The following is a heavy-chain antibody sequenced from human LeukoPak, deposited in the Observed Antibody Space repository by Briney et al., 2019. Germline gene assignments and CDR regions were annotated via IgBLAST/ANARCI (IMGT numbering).Heavy chain of an antibody. CDR2: VRSGGTDE. CDR3: AKDRDDYGDDC. Sequence: GGSLRLSCAASGFTFNNFGMHWIRQAPGKGLEWVALVRSGGTDEYYADSVKGRFTISRDNSKNMVYLQMNSLRVEDTAVYYCAKDRDDYGDDCWGQGILVTVST. J-gene: IGHJ4*02. V-gene: IGHV3-30*02. D-gene: IGHD4-17*01. CDR1: GFTFNNFG.